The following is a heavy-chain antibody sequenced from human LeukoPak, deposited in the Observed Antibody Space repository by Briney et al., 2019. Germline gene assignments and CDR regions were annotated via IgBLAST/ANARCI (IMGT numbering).Heavy chain of an antibody. CDR2: IYYSGST. J-gene: IGHJ6*03. V-gene: IGHV4-59*01. Sequence: SETLSLTCTVSGGSISSYYWSWIRQPPGKGLEWIGYIYYSGSTNYNPSLKSRVTISVDTSKNQFSLKLSSVTAADTAVYYCARDPGVIPVHYMDVWGKGTTVTVSS. CDR1: GGSISSYY. D-gene: IGHD4-23*01. CDR3: ARDPGVIPVHYMDV.